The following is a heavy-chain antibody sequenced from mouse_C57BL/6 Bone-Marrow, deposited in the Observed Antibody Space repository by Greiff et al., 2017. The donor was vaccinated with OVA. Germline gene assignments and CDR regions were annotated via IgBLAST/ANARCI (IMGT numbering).Heavy chain of an antibody. Sequence: EVQGVESGGGLVKPGGSLKLSCAASGFTFSSYAMSWVRQTPEKRLEWVATISDGGSYTYYPDNVKGRFTISRDNAKNNLYLQMSHLKSEDTAMYYCARAYYSNLYAMDYWGQGTSVTVSS. V-gene: IGHV5-4*01. CDR1: GFTFSSYA. D-gene: IGHD2-5*01. CDR3: ARAYYSNLYAMDY. CDR2: ISDGGSYT. J-gene: IGHJ4*01.